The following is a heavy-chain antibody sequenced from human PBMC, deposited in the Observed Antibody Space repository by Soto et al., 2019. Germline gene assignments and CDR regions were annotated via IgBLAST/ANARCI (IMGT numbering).Heavy chain of an antibody. CDR2: IKQDGSEK. CDR1: GFTFSSYW. Sequence: VQLVESGGGLVQPGGSLRLSCAASGFTFSSYWMSWVRQAPGKGLEWVANIKQDGSEKYYVDSVKGRFTISRDNAKNSLYLQMNSLRAEDTAVYYCAREIQLWLCGMDVWGQGTTVTVSS. D-gene: IGHD5-18*01. V-gene: IGHV3-7*03. J-gene: IGHJ6*02. CDR3: AREIQLWLCGMDV.